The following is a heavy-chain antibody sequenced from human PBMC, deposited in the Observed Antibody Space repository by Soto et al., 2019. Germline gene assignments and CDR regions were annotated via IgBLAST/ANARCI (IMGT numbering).Heavy chain of an antibody. D-gene: IGHD2-15*01. CDR1: GYTFTSYG. V-gene: IGHV1-18*01. Sequence: ASVKVTCKASGYTFTSYGISWVRQAPGQGLEWMGWISAYNGNTNYAQKLQGRVTMTTDTSTSTAYMELRSLRSDDTAVYYCARPGNNQLVDFFDYWGQGTLVTVSS. CDR2: ISAYNGNT. J-gene: IGHJ4*02. CDR3: ARPGNNQLVDFFDY.